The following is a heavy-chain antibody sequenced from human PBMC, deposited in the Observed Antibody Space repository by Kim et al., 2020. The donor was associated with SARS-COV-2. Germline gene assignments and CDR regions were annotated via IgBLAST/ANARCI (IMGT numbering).Heavy chain of an antibody. Sequence: SETLSLTCTVSGGSISSGGYYWSRIRQHPGKGLEWIGYIYYSGSTYYNPSLKSRVTISVDTSKNQFSLKLSSVTAADTAVYYCARARITMIVVVTHFDYWGQGTLVTVSS. D-gene: IGHD3-22*01. CDR3: ARARITMIVVVTHFDY. CDR1: GGSISSGGYY. J-gene: IGHJ4*02. V-gene: IGHV4-31*03. CDR2: IYYSGST.